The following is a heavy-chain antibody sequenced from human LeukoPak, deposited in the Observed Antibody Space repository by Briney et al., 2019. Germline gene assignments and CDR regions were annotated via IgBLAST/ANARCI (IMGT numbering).Heavy chain of an antibody. CDR1: GLTFSSYA. CDR2: IRGSGDTT. Sequence: TGGSLRLSCAASGLTFSSYAMSWVRQAPGKGLEWVSAIRGSGDTTYYADSVKGRFTISRDNSKNTLYLQMNSLRAEDTAVYFCANLGYNYAHGDYWGQGTLVIASS. V-gene: IGHV3-23*01. J-gene: IGHJ4*02. CDR3: ANLGYNYAHGDY. D-gene: IGHD5-18*01.